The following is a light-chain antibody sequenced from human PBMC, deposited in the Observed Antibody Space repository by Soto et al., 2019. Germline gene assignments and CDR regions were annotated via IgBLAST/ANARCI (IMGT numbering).Light chain of an antibody. CDR2: AAS. V-gene: IGKV1-6*01. Sequence: AIEMSQSPSSVSVSVGDRVTITCRASQGIRHDLGWYQQKPGKAPELLIYAASILQSGVPSRFSGSGSGTDFTLTITSLQPEDFAIYYCLQDYTYPRTFGQRTKVDIK. CDR1: QGIRHD. CDR3: LQDYTYPRT. J-gene: IGKJ1*01.